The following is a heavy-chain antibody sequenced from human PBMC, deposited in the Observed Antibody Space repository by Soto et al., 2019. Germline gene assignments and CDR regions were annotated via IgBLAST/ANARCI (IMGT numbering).Heavy chain of an antibody. D-gene: IGHD3-10*01. CDR2: INVYNCNT. CDR3: ARDTSRGEYDY. J-gene: IGHJ4*02. Sequence: QVQLVQSGAEVKKPGASVKVSCKASGYTFTSYGISWVRQAPGQGLEWMGWINVYNCNTNYSQNLQGRVTSTTETSTSTAYLDLRSLRSDDTAVYFCARDTSRGEYDYWGQGTLVTVSS. V-gene: IGHV1-18*01. CDR1: GYTFTSYG.